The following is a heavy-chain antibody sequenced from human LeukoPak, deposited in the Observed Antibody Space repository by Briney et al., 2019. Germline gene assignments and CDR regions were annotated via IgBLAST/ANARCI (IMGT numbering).Heavy chain of an antibody. CDR1: GLTFRNYG. D-gene: IGHD3-3*01. Sequence: PGGSLRLSCAVSGLTFRNYGMHWVRQAPGRGLEWVAVIWYDGSKKYYIDSVKGRFSISRDDSKNTLYLQMDSLGAEDTAVYYCAREVYDFWSGYSNPYFDYWGQGTLVTVSS. V-gene: IGHV3-33*01. CDR2: IWYDGSKK. CDR3: AREVYDFWSGYSNPYFDY. J-gene: IGHJ4*02.